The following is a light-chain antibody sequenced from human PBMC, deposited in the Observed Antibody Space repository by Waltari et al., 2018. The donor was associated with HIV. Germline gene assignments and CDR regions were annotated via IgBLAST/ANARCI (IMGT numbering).Light chain of an antibody. V-gene: IGKV2-28*01. CDR1: ESLLRDNGHNY. CDR2: LGS. Sequence: EIVMTQSPLSLAVTPGEPASISCRSSESLLRDNGHNYLDWFLQNPGQSPQLLIYLGSMRASGVPDRFRGSGSGTDFTLRISKVEAEDVGTYYCMQAHQIPITFGPGTKLHIK. CDR3: MQAHQIPIT. J-gene: IGKJ3*01.